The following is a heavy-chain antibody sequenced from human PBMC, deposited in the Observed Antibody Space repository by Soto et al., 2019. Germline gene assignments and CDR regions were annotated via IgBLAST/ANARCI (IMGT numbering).Heavy chain of an antibody. CDR3: AKWVLRFLEWPNWFDP. V-gene: IGHV3-30*18. J-gene: IGHJ5*02. CDR2: ISYDGSNK. Sequence: PGGSLRLSCAASGFTFSSYGMHWVRQAPGKGLEWVAVISYDGSNKYYADSVKGRFTISRDNSKNTLYLQMNSLRAEDTAVYYCAKWVLRFLEWPNWFDPWGQGTLVTV. CDR1: GFTFSSYG. D-gene: IGHD3-3*01.